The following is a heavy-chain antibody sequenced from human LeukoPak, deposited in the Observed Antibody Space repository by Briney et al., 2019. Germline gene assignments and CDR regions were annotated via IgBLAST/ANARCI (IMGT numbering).Heavy chain of an antibody. V-gene: IGHV3-21*01. J-gene: IGHJ6*04. D-gene: IGHD2-2*01. CDR3: ARSADCSFTSCYAMDV. CDR1: GFTFSSYS. Sequence: GGSLRLSCAASGFTFSSYSMNWVRQAPGKGLEWVSSISSSSTYIYYADSVKGRFTISRDNAKNSLSLQMNSLRAEDTAVYYCARSADCSFTSCYAMDVWGKGTTVTVSS. CDR2: ISSSSTYI.